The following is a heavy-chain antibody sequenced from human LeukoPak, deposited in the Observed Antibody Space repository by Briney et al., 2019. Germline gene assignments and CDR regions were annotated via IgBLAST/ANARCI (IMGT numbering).Heavy chain of an antibody. Sequence: PGGSLRLSCAASGFTFSSYGMHWVRQATGKGLEWLAVIWYDGSNTYYADSVKGRFTISRDNSQDTLYLQMNSLRAEDTAVYYCARDTGYSSGWPLDYWGQGTLVTVSS. V-gene: IGHV3-33*01. CDR2: IWYDGSNT. J-gene: IGHJ4*02. CDR3: ARDTGYSSGWPLDY. D-gene: IGHD6-19*01. CDR1: GFTFSSYG.